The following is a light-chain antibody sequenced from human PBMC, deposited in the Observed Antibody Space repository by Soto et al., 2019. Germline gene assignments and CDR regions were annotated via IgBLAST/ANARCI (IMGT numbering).Light chain of an antibody. CDR3: QQYNNWPPST. CDR2: GAS. Sequence: ELVMTQSPATLSLSPGESATLSGGASQSVSSNLAWYQQKPGQAPRLLIYGASTRATGIPARFSGSGSGTEFTLTISSLQSEDFAVYYCQQYNNWPPSTFGQGTRVEI. V-gene: IGKV3-15*01. J-gene: IGKJ5*01. CDR1: QSVSSN.